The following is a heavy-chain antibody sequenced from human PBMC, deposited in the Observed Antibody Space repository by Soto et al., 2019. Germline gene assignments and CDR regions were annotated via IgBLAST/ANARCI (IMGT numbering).Heavy chain of an antibody. J-gene: IGHJ2*01. V-gene: IGHV3-23*01. Sequence: EVQLLESGGDSVQPGGSVRLSCAGSGFTFINYAMNWVRQAAGEGLEWVSTISGGGDATFFADSVRGRFTFSRDNSKNTVTLQMNSLGVDDTAVYYCARKVVGSTSRPDYWYFDLWGRGTLVTVSS. D-gene: IGHD2-21*01. CDR2: ISGGGDAT. CDR1: GFTFINYA. CDR3: ARKVVGSTSRPDYWYFDL.